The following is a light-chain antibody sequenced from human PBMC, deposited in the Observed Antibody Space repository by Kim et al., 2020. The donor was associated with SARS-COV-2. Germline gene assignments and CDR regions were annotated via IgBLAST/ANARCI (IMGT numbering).Light chain of an antibody. Sequence: SYELTQPPSVSVAPGKTARITCGGNNIGSKSVHWYQQKPGQAPVLVIYYDSDRPSGIPERFSGSNSGNTATLTISSVEAGDEADYYCQVWDSSSDQYVFG. CDR3: QVWDSSSDQYV. CDR2: YDS. V-gene: IGLV3-21*04. CDR1: NIGSKS. J-gene: IGLJ1*01.